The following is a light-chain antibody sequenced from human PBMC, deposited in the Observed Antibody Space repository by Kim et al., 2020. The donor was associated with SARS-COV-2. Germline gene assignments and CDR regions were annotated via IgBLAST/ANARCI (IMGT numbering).Light chain of an antibody. CDR3: QSYDSSKSVV. CDR1: SGSIASNY. Sequence: KTVTISCTRSSGSIASNYVQWYQQRPGSSPTTVIYEDNQRASGVPDRFSGSIDSSSNSASLTISGLKTEDEADYYCQSYDSSKSVVFGGGTQLTVL. J-gene: IGLJ2*01. CDR2: EDN. V-gene: IGLV6-57*01.